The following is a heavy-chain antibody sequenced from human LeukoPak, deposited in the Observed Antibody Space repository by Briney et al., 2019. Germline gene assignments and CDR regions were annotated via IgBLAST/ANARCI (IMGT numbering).Heavy chain of an antibody. V-gene: IGHV4-39*02. Sequence: SETLSLTCTVSGGSISSSSYYWGWIRQPPGKGLEWIGSIYYSGSTYYNPSLKSRVTISVDTSKNQFSLKLSSVTAADTAVYYCARDSGEGIDYWGQGTLVTVSS. CDR1: GGSISSSSYY. CDR2: IYYSGST. D-gene: IGHD7-27*01. CDR3: ARDSGEGIDY. J-gene: IGHJ4*02.